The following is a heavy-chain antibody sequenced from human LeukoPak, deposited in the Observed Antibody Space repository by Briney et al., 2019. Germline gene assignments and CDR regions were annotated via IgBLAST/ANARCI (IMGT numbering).Heavy chain of an antibody. CDR1: GYSFTSYW. V-gene: IGHV5-51*01. D-gene: IGHD3-22*01. Sequence: GESLKISCXGSGYSFTSYWIGWVRQMPGKGLEWMGIIYPGDSDTRYSPSFQGQVTISADKSISTAYLQWSSLKASDTAMYYCARYYYDSSGSDLFDYWGQGTLVTVSS. CDR2: IYPGDSDT. J-gene: IGHJ4*02. CDR3: ARYYYDSSGSDLFDY.